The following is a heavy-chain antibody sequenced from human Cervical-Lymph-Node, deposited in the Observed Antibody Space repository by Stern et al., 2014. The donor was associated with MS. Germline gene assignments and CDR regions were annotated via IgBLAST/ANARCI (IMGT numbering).Heavy chain of an antibody. CDR3: ARDYGDYAFDY. Sequence: VQLVESGAEVKKPGETLKISCKGSGYSFTANWIAWVRQMPGKGLEWIVISYPCDSVTIYSPSFQGQVTISSDKSISTAYLQWSSLKASDTAMYYCARDYGDYAFDYWGQGTLVTVSS. V-gene: IGHV5-51*01. D-gene: IGHD4-17*01. CDR1: GYSFTANW. CDR2: SYPCDSVT. J-gene: IGHJ4*02.